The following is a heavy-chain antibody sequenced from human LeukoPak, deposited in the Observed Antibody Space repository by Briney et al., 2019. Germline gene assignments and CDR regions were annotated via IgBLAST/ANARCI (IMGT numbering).Heavy chain of an antibody. Sequence: SETLSLTCTVSGGSISDYYWNWIRQPPGKGLEWIGYIYYSGSTTYNPSLKSRVTMSVDTAKNQFSLKLRSVTAADTAVFFCARGDFCSKSNCYLRPMDVWGKGTTVTVSS. CDR1: GGSISDYY. D-gene: IGHD3-3*01. J-gene: IGHJ6*03. V-gene: IGHV4-59*01. CDR3: ARGDFCSKSNCYLRPMDV. CDR2: IYYSGST.